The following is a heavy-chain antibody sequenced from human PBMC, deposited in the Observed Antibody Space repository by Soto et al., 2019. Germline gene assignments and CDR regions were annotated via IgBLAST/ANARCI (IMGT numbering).Heavy chain of an antibody. J-gene: IGHJ4*02. CDR2: MYPGGAT. CDR1: GFTVTSNY. Sequence: GGSLRLSCEASGFTVTSNYMNWVRQAPGKGLEWVSVMYPGGATYYADSVKGRFTISRDNAQNSLFLQMNTLRPEDSAICYCARVAYWGPGTQVTVSS. V-gene: IGHV3-53*01. CDR3: ARVAY.